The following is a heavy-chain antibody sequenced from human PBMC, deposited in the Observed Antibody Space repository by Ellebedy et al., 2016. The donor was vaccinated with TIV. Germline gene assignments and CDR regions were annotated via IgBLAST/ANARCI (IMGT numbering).Heavy chain of an antibody. V-gene: IGHV3-13*01. D-gene: IGHD3-10*01. CDR3: ARGGPGGDNWFFGL. CDR2: SGAAGDT. CDR1: GFSLTGTD. J-gene: IGHJ2*01. Sequence: PGGSLRLSCAASGFSLTGTDLHWVRRPAGKGLEWVSASGAAGDTYYPDSVRGRFTISRESAKNSFYLQMNSRTAGDTAVYYCARGGPGGDNWFFGLWGRGTRVTVSS.